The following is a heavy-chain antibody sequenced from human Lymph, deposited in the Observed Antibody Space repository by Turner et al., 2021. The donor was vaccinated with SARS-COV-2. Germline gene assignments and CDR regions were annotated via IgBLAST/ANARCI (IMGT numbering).Heavy chain of an antibody. V-gene: IGHV3-23*01. CDR1: GFTFSSYA. CDR2: ISGSGGST. Sequence: EAQLLESGGGLVQPGGSLRLSCAASGFTFSSYAIGWVRQAPGKGLEWVLGISGSGGSTYYADSVKGRFTISRDNSKNTLYLQMNSLRAEDTAVYYCAKNEMAMIVVVITLFDYWGQGTLVTVSS. CDR3: AKNEMAMIVVVITLFDY. J-gene: IGHJ4*02. D-gene: IGHD3-22*01.